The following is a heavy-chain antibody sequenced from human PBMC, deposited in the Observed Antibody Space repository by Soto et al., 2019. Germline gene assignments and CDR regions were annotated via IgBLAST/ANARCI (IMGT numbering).Heavy chain of an antibody. V-gene: IGHV3-30*03. CDR3: ARPLYYYDSSGYPPPDY. CDR1: GFTLSSYG. Sequence: GGSLRLSCAASGFTLSSYGMHWVRQAPGKGLEWVAVISYDGSNKYYADSVKGRFTISRDNSKNTLYLQMNSLRAEDTAVYYCARPLYYYDSSGYPPPDYWGQGTLVTVSS. CDR2: ISYDGSNK. J-gene: IGHJ4*02. D-gene: IGHD3-22*01.